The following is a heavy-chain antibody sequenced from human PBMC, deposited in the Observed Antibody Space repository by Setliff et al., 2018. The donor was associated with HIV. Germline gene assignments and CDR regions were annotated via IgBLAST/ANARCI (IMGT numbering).Heavy chain of an antibody. CDR1: GYAFTRYF. V-gene: IGHV1-46*01. CDR3: ASKGGSENYPDSDAFDI. Sequence: ASVKVSCKASGYAFTRYFMHCVRQAPGQGLEWLGMINPSGGSTWYAQKFQGRVTMTGDTSTNTLYMELSSLRSEDTAVYYCASKGGSENYPDSDAFDIWGQGTLVTVSS. J-gene: IGHJ3*02. CDR2: INPSGGST. D-gene: IGHD3-10*01.